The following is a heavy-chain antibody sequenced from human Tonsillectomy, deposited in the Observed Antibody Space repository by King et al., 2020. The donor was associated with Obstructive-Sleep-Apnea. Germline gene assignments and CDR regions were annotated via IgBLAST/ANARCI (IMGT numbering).Heavy chain of an antibody. J-gene: IGHJ4*02. Sequence: QLQESGPGLVKPSETLSLTCTVSGGSISRYYWSWIRQPPGKGLEWIGFIYYGGSTNYNPSLKSRVTISVDTSKNQFSLKLSSVTAADSAVYYCARRTWATIFDYWGQGTLVTVSS. CDR3: ARRTWATIFDY. D-gene: IGHD5-12*01. CDR1: GGSISRYY. V-gene: IGHV4-59*08. CDR2: IYYGGST.